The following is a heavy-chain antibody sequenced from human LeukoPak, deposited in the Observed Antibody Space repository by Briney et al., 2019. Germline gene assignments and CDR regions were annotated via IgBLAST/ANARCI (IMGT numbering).Heavy chain of an antibody. CDR3: ARTSSGWS. D-gene: IGHD6-19*01. CDR1: GCTFIDYG. CDR2: ISGYTGDT. J-gene: IGHJ4*02. V-gene: IGHV1-18*01. Sequence: ASVKVSCKPSGCTFIDYGISWVRQAPGQGLEWMGWISGYTGDTESAQNFRDRITMTTDTSTSTAYLELRSLTSDDTAVYYCARTSSGWSWGRGTQVTVSS.